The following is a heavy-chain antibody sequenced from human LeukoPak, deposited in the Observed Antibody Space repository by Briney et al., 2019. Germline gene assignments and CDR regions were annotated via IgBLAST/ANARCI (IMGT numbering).Heavy chain of an antibody. CDR2: ISLSSSAI. D-gene: IGHD3-16*01. V-gene: IGHV3-48*01. J-gene: IGHJ4*02. Sequence: GGSLRLSCGASGFSFGSHIMNWVRQAPGKGLEWLSYISLSSSAIYYADSVKGRFTISRDNAKNSLYLQMDSLRVEDTAVYYCARDTVITLGSFDYWGQGTLVTVSS. CDR3: ARDTVITLGSFDY. CDR1: GFSFGSHI.